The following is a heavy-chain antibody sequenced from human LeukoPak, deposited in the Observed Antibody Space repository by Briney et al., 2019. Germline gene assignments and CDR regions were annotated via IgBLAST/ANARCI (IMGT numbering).Heavy chain of an antibody. CDR1: GGSISSSNW. CDR2: IYHSGST. CDR3: ATQRKYYYDSSGYYDAYYFDY. V-gene: IGHV4-4*02. D-gene: IGHD3-22*01. J-gene: IGHJ4*02. Sequence: SGTLSLTCAVSGGSISSSNWWSWVRQPPGKGLEWIGEIYHSGSTNYNPSPKSRVTISVDKSKNQFSLKLSSVTAADTAVYYCATQRKYYYDSSGYYDAYYFDYWGQGTLVTVSS.